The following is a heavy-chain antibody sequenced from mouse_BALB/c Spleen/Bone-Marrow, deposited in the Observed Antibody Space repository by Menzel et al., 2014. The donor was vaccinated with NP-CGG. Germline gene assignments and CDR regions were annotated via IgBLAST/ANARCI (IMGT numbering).Heavy chain of an antibody. CDR3: ARDDDSYAMDY. CDR2: IWAGGST. CDR1: GFSLTSYS. V-gene: IGHV2-9*02. D-gene: IGHD2-3*01. Sequence: QVQLQQSGPGLVAPSQSLSITCTVSGFSLTSYSVHWVRQPPGKGLEWLGVIWAGGSTNYNSALMSRLSISKDNSKSQVFIKMSSLQTDDTAMFYCARDDDSYAMDYWGQGTSVTVSS. J-gene: IGHJ4*01.